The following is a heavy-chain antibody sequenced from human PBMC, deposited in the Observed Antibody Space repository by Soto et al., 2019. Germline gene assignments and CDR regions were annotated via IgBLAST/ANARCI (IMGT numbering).Heavy chain of an antibody. Sequence: SETLSLSCAVSGDSITSNHWNWIRQPPGRGLEWIGYIYNSGTTKYNPSLKSRVIISVDTSKNQLSLKLSSVTAADTAVYYCARVSMSTVSWGFDPWGQGTLVTVSS. D-gene: IGHD4-4*01. CDR3: ARVSMSTVSWGFDP. J-gene: IGHJ5*02. CDR1: GDSITSNH. V-gene: IGHV4-59*01. CDR2: IYNSGTT.